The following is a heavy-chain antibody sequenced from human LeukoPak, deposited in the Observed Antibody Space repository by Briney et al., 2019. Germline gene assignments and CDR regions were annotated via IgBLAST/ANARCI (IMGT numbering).Heavy chain of an antibody. Sequence: GGSLRLSCAASGFTFSSYWMSWVRQAPGKGLEWVSAISGSGGSTYYADSVKGRFTIPRDNSKNTLYLQMNSLRAEDTAVYYSAKDLTTLYMATTDYWGQGTLVTVSS. CDR2: ISGSGGST. CDR1: GFTFSSYW. V-gene: IGHV3-23*01. CDR3: AKDLTTLYMATTDY. D-gene: IGHD5-24*01. J-gene: IGHJ4*02.